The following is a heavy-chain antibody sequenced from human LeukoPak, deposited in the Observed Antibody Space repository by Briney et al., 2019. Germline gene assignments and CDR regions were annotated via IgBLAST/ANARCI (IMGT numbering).Heavy chain of an antibody. CDR2: ISYDGSNK. CDR1: GFTFSRYG. CDR3: AKVRDILTGYLDY. V-gene: IGHV3-30*18. Sequence: GGSLRLSCAASGFTFSRYGMHWVRQAPSKGLECVAVISYDGSNKYYVDSVKSRFTISKDNSKNTLYLQMNSLRAEDTAVYYCAKVRDILTGYLDYWGQGTLVTVSS. J-gene: IGHJ4*02. D-gene: IGHD3-9*01.